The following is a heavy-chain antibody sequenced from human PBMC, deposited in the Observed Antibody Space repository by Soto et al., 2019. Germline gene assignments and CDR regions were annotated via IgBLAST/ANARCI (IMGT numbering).Heavy chain of an antibody. D-gene: IGHD2-2*01. Sequence: KVSCTASGGTFSSYDISWVRQAPGQGLEWMGGIIPIFGTANYAQKFQGRVTMTRDTSISTAYMELSRLRSDDTAVYYCAGVPDPPPWTCDSWGQGTMVTVS. CDR3: AGVPDPPPWTCDS. CDR1: GGTFSSYD. V-gene: IGHV1-69*05. J-gene: IGHJ3*02. CDR2: IIPIFGTA.